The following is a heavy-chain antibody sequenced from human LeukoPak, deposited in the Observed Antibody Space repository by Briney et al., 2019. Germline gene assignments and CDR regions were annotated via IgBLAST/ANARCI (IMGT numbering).Heavy chain of an antibody. J-gene: IGHJ5*02. Sequence: PGGSLRLSCAASGFTFSSYAMHWVRQAPGKGLEWVAVISYDGSNNYYADSVEGRFTISRDNSKNTLYLQMNSLRAEDTAVYYCARDRFLEWGNWFAPWGQGTLVTVSS. D-gene: IGHD3-3*01. V-gene: IGHV3-30-3*01. CDR2: ISYDGSNN. CDR1: GFTFSSYA. CDR3: ARDRFLEWGNWFAP.